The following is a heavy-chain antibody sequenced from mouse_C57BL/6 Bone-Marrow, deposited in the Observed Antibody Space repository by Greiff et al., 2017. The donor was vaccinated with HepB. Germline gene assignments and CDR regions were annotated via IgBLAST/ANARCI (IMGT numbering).Heavy chain of an antibody. V-gene: IGHV5-4*01. CDR1: GFTFSSYA. CDR3: ARGGGFRGFYYYAMDY. Sequence: EVQRVESGGGLVKPGGSLKLSCAASGFTFSSYAMSWVRQTPEKRLEWVATISDGGSYTYYPDNVKGRFTISRDNAKNNLYLQMSHLKSEDTAMYYCARGGGFRGFYYYAMDYWGQGTSVTVSS. CDR2: ISDGGSYT. J-gene: IGHJ4*01. D-gene: IGHD3-2*02.